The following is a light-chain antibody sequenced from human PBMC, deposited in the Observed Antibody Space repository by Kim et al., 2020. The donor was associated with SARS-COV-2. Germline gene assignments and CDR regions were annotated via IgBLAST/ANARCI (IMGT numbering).Light chain of an antibody. CDR1: SSNTGSNT. CDR2: SNN. Sequence: GQRVTISGSGSSSNTGSNTVNWYQQLPGTAPKLLIYSNNQRPSGVPDRFSGSKSGTSASLAISGLQSEDEADYYCAAWDDSLNGVVFGGGTQLTVL. J-gene: IGLJ2*01. CDR3: AAWDDSLNGVV. V-gene: IGLV1-44*01.